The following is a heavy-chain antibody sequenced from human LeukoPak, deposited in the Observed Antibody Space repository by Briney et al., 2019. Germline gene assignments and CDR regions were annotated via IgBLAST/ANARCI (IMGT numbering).Heavy chain of an antibody. CDR3: ARRLLPNWFDP. D-gene: IGHD6-19*01. Sequence: GASVKVSCKASEGTFSSYAISWVRQAPGQGLGWMGGIIPIFGTANYAQKFQGRVTITADESTSTAYMELSSLRSEDTAVYYCARRLLPNWFDPWGQGTLVTVSS. CDR2: IIPIFGTA. CDR1: EGTFSSYA. V-gene: IGHV1-69*13. J-gene: IGHJ5*02.